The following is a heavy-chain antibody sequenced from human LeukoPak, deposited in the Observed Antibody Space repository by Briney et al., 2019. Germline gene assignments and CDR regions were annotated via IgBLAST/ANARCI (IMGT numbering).Heavy chain of an antibody. CDR3: TRGETLAAAGTCIVDY. CDR1: GFTFSSYG. CDR2: ICYDGSNK. Sequence: GGSLRLSCAASGFTFSSYGMHWVRQAPGKGLEWVAVICYDGSNKYYADSVKGRFTISRDSSKNTLYLQMNSLRAEDTAVYYCTRGETLAAAGTCIVDYWGQGTLVTVSS. D-gene: IGHD6-13*01. J-gene: IGHJ4*02. V-gene: IGHV3-33*01.